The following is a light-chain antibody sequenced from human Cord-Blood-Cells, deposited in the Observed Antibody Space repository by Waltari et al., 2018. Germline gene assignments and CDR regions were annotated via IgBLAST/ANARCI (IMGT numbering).Light chain of an antibody. J-gene: IGKJ3*01. Sequence: DIQMTQSPSSLSASVGDRVTITCQASQDISNYLNWYQQKPGKAPKLLIYDASNLETGVPSRFSGSGSGTDFTFTISSLQPEDNATYYCQQYDNLQGTFGPGTKVDIK. V-gene: IGKV1-33*01. CDR1: QDISNY. CDR3: QQYDNLQGT. CDR2: DAS.